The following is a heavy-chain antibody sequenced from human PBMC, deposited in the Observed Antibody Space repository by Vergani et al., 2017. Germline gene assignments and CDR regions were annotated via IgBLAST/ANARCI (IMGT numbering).Heavy chain of an antibody. CDR3: ARGAYCSGGSCYPQANAFDI. V-gene: IGHV3-21*01. CDR2: ISSSSSYR. J-gene: IGHJ3*02. D-gene: IGHD2-15*01. Sequence: EVQLVESGGGLVKPGGSLRLSCAASGFTFSSYSMNWVRQAPGQGLEWVSSISSSSSYRYYADSVKGRFTISRDNAKNSLYLQMNSLRDEDTAVYYCARGAYCSGGSCYPQANAFDIWGQGTMVTVSS. CDR1: GFTFSSYS.